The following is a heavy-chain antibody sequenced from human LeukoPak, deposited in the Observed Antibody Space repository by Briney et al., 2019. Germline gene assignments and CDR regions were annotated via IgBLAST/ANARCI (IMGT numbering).Heavy chain of an antibody. V-gene: IGHV1-18*01. CDR2: ISTYNGNT. CDR3: ARVGSGWYYFDY. CDR1: GYTFSSKG. J-gene: IGHJ4*02. D-gene: IGHD6-19*01. Sequence: ASVKVSCKASGYTFSSKGITWVRQAPGQGLEWMGWISTYNGNTNYAQKVQGRVTMTTDTSTSTAYMELRSLRSDDTALYYCARVGSGWYYFDYWGQGTLVTVSS.